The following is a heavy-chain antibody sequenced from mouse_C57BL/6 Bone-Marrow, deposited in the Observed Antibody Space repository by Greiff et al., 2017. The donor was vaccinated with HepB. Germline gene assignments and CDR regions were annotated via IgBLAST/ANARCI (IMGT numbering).Heavy chain of an antibody. D-gene: IGHD4-1*01. CDR1: GYTFTSYG. CDR2: IYPRSGNT. CDR3: ASPLNWPYWYFDV. V-gene: IGHV1-81*01. J-gene: IGHJ1*03. Sequence: VQLQQSGAELARPGASVKLSCKASGYTFTSYGISWVKQRTGQGLEWIGEIYPRSGNTYYNEKFKGKATLTADKSSSTAYMELRSLTSEDSAVYFCASPLNWPYWYFDVWGTGTTVTVSS.